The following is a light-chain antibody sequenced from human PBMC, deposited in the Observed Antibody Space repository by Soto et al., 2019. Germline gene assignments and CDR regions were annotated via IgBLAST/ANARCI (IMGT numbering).Light chain of an antibody. J-gene: IGLJ1*01. V-gene: IGLV1-51*01. CDR3: GTWDTGLRAYV. Sequence: QSVVTQPPSVSAAPGQKVTISCSGSSSSSHIGHHSVSWYQHLPGTAPKLLIYDNDQRPSGIPARFSGSKSAMSATLDITGLQTGDEADYYCGTWDTGLRAYVLGTGTKLTVL. CDR2: DND. CDR1: SSSSHIGHHS.